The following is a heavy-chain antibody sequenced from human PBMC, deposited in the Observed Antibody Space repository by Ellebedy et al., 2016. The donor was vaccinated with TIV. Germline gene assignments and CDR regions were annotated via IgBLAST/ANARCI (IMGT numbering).Heavy chain of an antibody. CDR3: ARRGSYGDYAGQINSWFDR. V-gene: IGHV3-7*01. D-gene: IGHD4-17*01. CDR2: IYHGGSQK. J-gene: IGHJ5*02. CDR1: GFSFRSYW. Sequence: GESLKISCAASGFSFRSYWMSWVRQAPGKGLEWVANIYHGGSQKYYVDSVKGRFTISRDNVKKSLYLQMDSLRAEDTAVYYCARRGSYGDYAGQINSWFDRWGQGTLVTVSP.